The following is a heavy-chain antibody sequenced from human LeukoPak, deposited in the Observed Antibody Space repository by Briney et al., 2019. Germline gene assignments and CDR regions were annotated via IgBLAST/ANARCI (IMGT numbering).Heavy chain of an antibody. Sequence: GGSLRLSCVASGFTFYSYAMGWVRQSPGRGLECVTAISNYGHKTSYTDSVRGRFTISRDNSKNTVYLQMSSLRAEDTGIYYCVRNAASDFYYYMGVWGRGTTLIVS. CDR1: GFTFYSYA. V-gene: IGHV3-23*01. D-gene: IGHD6-25*01. CDR2: ISNYGHKT. J-gene: IGHJ6*03. CDR3: VRNAASDFYYYMGV.